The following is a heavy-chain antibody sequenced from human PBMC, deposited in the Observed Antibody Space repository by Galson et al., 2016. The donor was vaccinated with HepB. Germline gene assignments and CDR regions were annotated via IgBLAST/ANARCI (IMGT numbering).Heavy chain of an antibody. D-gene: IGHD3-3*01. CDR3: VHRRTIFGVILGDFDY. J-gene: IGHJ4*02. CDR2: IYWDDYK. CDR1: GFSVNSSGMN. V-gene: IGHV2-5*02. Sequence: PALVKPPQTLTLTCTFSGFSVNSSGMNVGWIRQPPGKALEWLAVIYWDDYKHYSPSLRSRLTLTQDTSKNQVVLTMTDMDPVDTATYYCVHRRTIFGVILGDFDYWGQGTLVTVSS.